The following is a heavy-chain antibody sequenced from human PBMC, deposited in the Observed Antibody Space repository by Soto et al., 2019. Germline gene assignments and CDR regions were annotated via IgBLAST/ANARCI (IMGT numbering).Heavy chain of an antibody. Sequence: PGGSLRLSCAASGFTFSSYELNWVSQAPGQGLEWVSYISSSGSTIYYADSVKGRFTISRDNAKNSLYLQMNSVRAEDTAVYYCARDLPGIEQQLERPFDYWGQGTLVTVSS. V-gene: IGHV3-48*03. J-gene: IGHJ4*02. CDR2: ISSSGSTI. D-gene: IGHD6-13*01. CDR1: GFTFSSYE. CDR3: ARDLPGIEQQLERPFDY.